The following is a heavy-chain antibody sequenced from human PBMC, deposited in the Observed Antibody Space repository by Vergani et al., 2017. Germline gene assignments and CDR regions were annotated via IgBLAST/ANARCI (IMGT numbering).Heavy chain of an antibody. Sequence: EVQLLESGGGLVQPGGSLRLSCAASGFTFSSYAMSWVRQAPGKGLEWVSAISGSGGSTYYADSVKGRFTISRDNSKNTLYLQMNSLRAEYTAVYYCAKVGDYYYYMDVWGKGTTVTVSS. CDR3: AKVGDYYYYMDV. J-gene: IGHJ6*03. V-gene: IGHV3-23*01. CDR2: ISGSGGST. D-gene: IGHD3-16*01. CDR1: GFTFSSYA.